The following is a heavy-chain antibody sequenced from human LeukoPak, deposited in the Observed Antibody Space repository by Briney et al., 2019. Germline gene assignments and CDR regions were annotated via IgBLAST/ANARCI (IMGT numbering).Heavy chain of an antibody. CDR1: GFTFSSYA. J-gene: IGHJ4*02. V-gene: IGHV3-30-3*01. CDR3: ARRNDY. Sequence: GGSLRLPCAASGFTFSSYAMHWVRQAPGRGLEWVAVISYDGSNKYYADSVKGRFTISRDNSKNTLYLQMNSLRAEDTAVYYCARRNDYWGQGTLVTVSS. CDR2: ISYDGSNK.